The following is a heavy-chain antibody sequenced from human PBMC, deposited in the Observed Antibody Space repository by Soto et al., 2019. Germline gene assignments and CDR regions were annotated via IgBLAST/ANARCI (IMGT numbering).Heavy chain of an antibody. J-gene: IGHJ6*03. D-gene: IGHD3-9*01. CDR2: MNPNSGNT. CDR3: ARGGLMSLTDYYYYYMDV. Sequence: GASVKVSCKASGYTFTSYDINWVRQATGQGLEWMGWMNPNSGNTGYAQKFQGRVTMTRNTSISTAYMEPSSLRSEDTAVYYCARGGLMSLTDYYYYYMDVWGKGTTVTVSS. V-gene: IGHV1-8*01. CDR1: GYTFTSYD.